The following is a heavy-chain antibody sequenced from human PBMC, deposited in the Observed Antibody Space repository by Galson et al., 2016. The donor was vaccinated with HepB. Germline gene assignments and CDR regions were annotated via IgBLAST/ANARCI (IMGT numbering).Heavy chain of an antibody. V-gene: IGHV3-30-3*01. CDR1: GGSISTDT. D-gene: IGHD1-7*01. CDR2: ISYDGNNK. CDR3: ARAEMWYNWNLGAFDI. J-gene: IGHJ3*02. Sequence: LSLTCAVSGGSISTDTWWHWVRQSPGQGLEWVVVISYDGNNKDYADSVKGRFTISRDNSKNTLYLQMNSLRAGDTAVYYCARAEMWYNWNLGAFDIWGQGTMVTVSS.